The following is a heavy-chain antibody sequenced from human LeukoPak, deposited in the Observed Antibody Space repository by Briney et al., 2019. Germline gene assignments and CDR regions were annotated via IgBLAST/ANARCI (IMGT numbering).Heavy chain of an antibody. Sequence: SETLSLTCTVSGGSISSHYWSWIRQPAGKGLEWIGRIYISGDTDYNPSLKSRVTMSVDTSKNQFSLKLSSVTAADTAVYYCARELRGVDGSGGSRWFDPWGQGTLVTVSS. CDR3: ARELRGVDGSGGSRWFDP. CDR2: IYISGDT. J-gene: IGHJ5*02. D-gene: IGHD3-10*01. V-gene: IGHV4-4*07. CDR1: GGSISSHY.